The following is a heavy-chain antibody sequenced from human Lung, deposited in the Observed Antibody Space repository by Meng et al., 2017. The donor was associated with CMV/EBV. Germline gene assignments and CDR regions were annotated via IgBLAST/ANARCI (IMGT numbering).Heavy chain of an antibody. J-gene: IGHJ6*02. V-gene: IGHV3-53*01. Sequence: GESLKISCAASDFTVSSNYMSWVRQAPGKGLEWVSLIYSGGTTYSADSVKGRFTISRDNSKNTLYLQMNSLRAEDTAVYYCTRVFGSGSQRYGGYYGMDVWGQGXTVTASS. CDR2: IYSGGTT. CDR1: DFTVSSNY. CDR3: TRVFGSGSQRYGGYYGMDV. D-gene: IGHD3-10*01.